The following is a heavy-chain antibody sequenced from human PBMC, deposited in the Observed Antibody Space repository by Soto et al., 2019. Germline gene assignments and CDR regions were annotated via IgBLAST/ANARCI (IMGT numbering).Heavy chain of an antibody. CDR2: TSYDGSDQ. V-gene: IGHV3-30*14. D-gene: IGHD3-22*01. CDR3: ARDIYYDASGYFDY. Sequence: GGSLRLSSATSGFSFSSFAMHWIRQAPGRGLEWLALTSYDGSDQYNAKSVKGRFTISRDNSKKTLYLHMNGLSAEDTAVYFCARDIYYDASGYFDYWGQGT. J-gene: IGHJ4*02. CDR1: GFSFSSFA.